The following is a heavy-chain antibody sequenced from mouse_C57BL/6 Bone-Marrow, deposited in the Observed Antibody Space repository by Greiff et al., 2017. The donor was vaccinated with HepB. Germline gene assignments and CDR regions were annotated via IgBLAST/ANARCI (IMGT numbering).Heavy chain of an antibody. Sequence: EVQLVESGGGLVQPGGSLSLSCAASGFTFTDYYMSWVRQPPGKALEWLGFIRNKANGYTTEYSASVKGRFTISRDNSQSILYLQMNARRAEDGASYYGASRGYLDVWGTGTTVTVSS. CDR2: IRNKANGYTT. J-gene: IGHJ1*03. CDR3: ASRGYLDV. V-gene: IGHV7-3*01. CDR1: GFTFTDYY.